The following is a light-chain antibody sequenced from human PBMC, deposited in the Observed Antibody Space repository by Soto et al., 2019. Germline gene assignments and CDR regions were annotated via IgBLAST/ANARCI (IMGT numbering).Light chain of an antibody. V-gene: IGLV2-14*01. CDR3: TSYSSGDICYV. CDR1: SSDIGGYYY. J-gene: IGLJ1*01. CDR2: QVT. Sequence: QSVLTQPASVSGSPGQSITISCTGTSSDIGGYYYVSWYQHHPGKAPKLLIYQVTNRPSRVSNRFSGSKSGNAASLTISGLQADDEADNYCTSYSSGDICYVFGTGTKVTVL.